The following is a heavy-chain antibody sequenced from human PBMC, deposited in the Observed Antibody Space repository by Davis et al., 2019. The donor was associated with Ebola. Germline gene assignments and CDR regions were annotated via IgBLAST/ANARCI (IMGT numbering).Heavy chain of an antibody. Sequence: PGGSLRLSCAASGFTVSSNYMSWVRQAPGKGLEWVSVIYSGGSTYYADSVKGRFTISRDNSKNTLYLQMNSLRAEDTAVYYCAKTSSQVAGTMSYYGMDVWGQGTTVTVSS. CDR2: IYSGGST. J-gene: IGHJ6*02. D-gene: IGHD3-10*02. CDR1: GFTVSSNY. V-gene: IGHV3-53*05. CDR3: AKTSSQVAGTMSYYGMDV.